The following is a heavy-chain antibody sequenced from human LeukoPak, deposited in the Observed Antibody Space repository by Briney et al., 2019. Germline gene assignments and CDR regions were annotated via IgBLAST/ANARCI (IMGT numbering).Heavy chain of an antibody. Sequence: TFSSYAMSWIRQPPGKGLEWIGSIYYSGNTYYNPSLKSRVTISVDTSKNQFSLKLSSVTAADTAVYYCARETGEYAFDIWGQGTMVTVSS. D-gene: IGHD7-27*01. CDR3: ARETGEYAFDI. J-gene: IGHJ3*02. CDR2: IYYSGNT. CDR1: TFSSYA. V-gene: IGHV4-39*07.